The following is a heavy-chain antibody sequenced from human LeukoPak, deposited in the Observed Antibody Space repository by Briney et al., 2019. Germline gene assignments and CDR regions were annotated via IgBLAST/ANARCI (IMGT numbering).Heavy chain of an antibody. CDR2: INPNSGGT. J-gene: IGHJ6*02. CDR3: ARVRIGQQLDKYYYYAMDV. D-gene: IGHD6-13*01. CDR1: GYTFTDYY. Sequence: ASVEVSCKASGYTFTDYYMHWVRQAPGQWREGMGWINPNSGGTNYAQKFQGRVTMTTDTSISTAYMEVSRLRSDDTAVYYCARVRIGQQLDKYYYYAMDVWGQGTTVTVSS. V-gene: IGHV1-2*02.